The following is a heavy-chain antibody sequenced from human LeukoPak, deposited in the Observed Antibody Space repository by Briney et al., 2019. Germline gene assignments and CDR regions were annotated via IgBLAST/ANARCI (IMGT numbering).Heavy chain of an antibody. J-gene: IGHJ6*02. CDR1: GGSISSSSYY. Sequence: SETLSLTCTVSGGSISSSSYYWGWIRQSPGKGLEWIGSIYYSGSTYYNPSLKSRVTISVDKSKSQFSLKLSSVTAADTAVYYCASRPVRGVIIGARASNYGMDVWGQGTTVTVSS. CDR2: IYYSGST. V-gene: IGHV4-39*07. D-gene: IGHD3-10*01. CDR3: ASRPVRGVIIGARASNYGMDV.